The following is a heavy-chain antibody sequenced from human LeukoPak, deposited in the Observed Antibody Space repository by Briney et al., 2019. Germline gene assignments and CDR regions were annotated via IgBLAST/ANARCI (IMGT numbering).Heavy chain of an antibody. CDR2: IKRDGSEK. V-gene: IGHV3-7*05. D-gene: IGHD6-13*01. CDR1: GFTFSSDW. Sequence: GGSLRLSCAASGFTFSSDWMTCVRQAPGKGLEWVANIKRDGSEKYYVDSVKGRFTISRDNAKNSLYLQMNSLRAEDTAVYYCARGGYSSSWYWFYWGQGTLVTVSS. J-gene: IGHJ4*02. CDR3: ARGGYSSSWYWFY.